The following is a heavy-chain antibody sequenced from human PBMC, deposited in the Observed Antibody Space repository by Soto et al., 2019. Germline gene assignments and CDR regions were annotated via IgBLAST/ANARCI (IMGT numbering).Heavy chain of an antibody. J-gene: IGHJ3*02. CDR2: ISGSGGST. V-gene: IGHV3-23*01. D-gene: IGHD1-26*01. CDR3: AKFFLNSGRYYDAFVI. Sequence: PGGSLRLSCAASGFTFSSYAMSWVRQAPGKGLEWVSAISGSGGSTYYADSVKGRFTISRDNSKNTLYLQMNSLRAEDTAVYYCAKFFLNSGRYYDAFVIRGQGTMVNVSS. CDR1: GFTFSSYA.